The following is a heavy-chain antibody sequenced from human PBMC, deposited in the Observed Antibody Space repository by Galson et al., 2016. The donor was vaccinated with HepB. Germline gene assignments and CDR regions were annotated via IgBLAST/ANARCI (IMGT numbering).Heavy chain of an antibody. V-gene: IGHV1-69*13. CDR2: IIPSIGSA. J-gene: IGHJ6*02. CDR3: AQDLDVDEDDMDA. Sequence: SVKVSCKASGGSFSNTALSWVRQAPGQGLEWMGGIIPSIGSANYAQKFQGRVTITADESTNTLYMEMRGLRSEDTAVYYCAQDLDVDEDDMDAWGQGTTVSVAS. D-gene: IGHD5-12*01. CDR1: GGSFSNTA.